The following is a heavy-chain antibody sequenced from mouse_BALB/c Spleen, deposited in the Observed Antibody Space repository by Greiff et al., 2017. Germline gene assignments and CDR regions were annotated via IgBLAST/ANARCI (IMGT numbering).Heavy chain of an antibody. D-gene: IGHD2-4*01. CDR1: GFTFSSYA. CDR2: ISSGGST. J-gene: IGHJ2*01. Sequence: EVQLQQSGGGLVKPGGSLKLSCAASGFTFSSYAMSWVRQTPEKRLEWVASISSGGSTYYPDSVKGRFTISRDNARNILYLQMSSLRSEDTAMYYCARGNDYDYWGQGTTLTVSS. V-gene: IGHV5-6-5*01. CDR3: ARGNDYDY.